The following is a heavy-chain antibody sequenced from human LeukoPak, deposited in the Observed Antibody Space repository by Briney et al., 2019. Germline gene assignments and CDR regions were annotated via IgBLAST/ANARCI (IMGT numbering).Heavy chain of an antibody. V-gene: IGHV1-69*05. CDR3: ASLLVGMATIDFDY. D-gene: IGHD5-12*01. CDR2: IIPIFGTA. Sequence: ASVKVSCKASGGTFSSYAISWVRQAPGQGLEWMGGIIPIFGTANYAQQFQGRATITTTDSTTTASMELSSLRSEDTAVYYCASLLVGMATIDFDYWGQGTLVTVSS. J-gene: IGHJ4*02. CDR1: GGTFSSYA.